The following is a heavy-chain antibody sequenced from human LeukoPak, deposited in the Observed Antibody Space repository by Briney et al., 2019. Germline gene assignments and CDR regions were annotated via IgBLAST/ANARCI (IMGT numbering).Heavy chain of an antibody. D-gene: IGHD6-19*01. CDR1: GFTFSTYW. V-gene: IGHV3-74*01. J-gene: IGHJ4*02. Sequence: PGGSLRLSCAASGFTFSTYWMHWVRHAPGKGLVWVSRITSDGSSTSYADSVKGRFTISRDNSKNTLYLQMNSLRAEDTAVYYCAKDQAGWRFDYWGQGTQVTVSS. CDR2: ITSDGSST. CDR3: AKDQAGWRFDY.